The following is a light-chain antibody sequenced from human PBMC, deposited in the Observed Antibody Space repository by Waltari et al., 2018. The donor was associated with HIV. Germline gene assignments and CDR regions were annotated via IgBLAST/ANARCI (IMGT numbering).Light chain of an antibody. CDR1: NPNIGNNY. Sequence: QSVLTPPPSVSAAPGQKVTISFSGSNPNIGNNYVSWYQQLPGTAPEGPIYDNNKRPSGIPDRFSGSKSGTSATLGSTGLQTGDEAEYYCGTWDSSLSAVVFGGGTKLTVL. CDR2: DNN. V-gene: IGLV1-51*01. CDR3: GTWDSSLSAVV. J-gene: IGLJ2*01.